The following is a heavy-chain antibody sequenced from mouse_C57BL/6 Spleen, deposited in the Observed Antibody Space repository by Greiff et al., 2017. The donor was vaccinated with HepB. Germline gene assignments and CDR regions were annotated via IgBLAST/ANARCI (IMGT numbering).Heavy chain of an antibody. CDR3: TRGCDCDYDEGYYCAMDY. CDR2: ISSGGDYI. V-gene: IGHV5-9-1*02. Sequence: EVQLLESGEGLVKPGGSLKLSCAASGFTFSSYAMSWVRQTPEKRLEWVAYISSGGDYIYYADTVKGRFTISRDNARNTLYLQMSSLMSEDTAMYYCTRGCDCDYDEGYYCAMDYWGQGTSVTVSS. CDR1: GFTFSSYA. J-gene: IGHJ4*01. D-gene: IGHD2-4*01.